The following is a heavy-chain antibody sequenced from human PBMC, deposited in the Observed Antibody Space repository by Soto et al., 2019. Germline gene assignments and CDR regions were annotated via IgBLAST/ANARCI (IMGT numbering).Heavy chain of an antibody. Sequence: QVQLVQSGAEVKKPGASVQVSCKASGYTFTSYGLSWVRQAPGQGLEWMRWISAYNGNTNHAQQLQGRVTMSTDTPPSRAYVELRSLICGDTAVYYCARELRIAAAGYFDYWGQGTLVTVSS. CDR3: ARELRIAAAGYFDY. D-gene: IGHD6-13*01. J-gene: IGHJ4*02. CDR1: GYTFTSYG. V-gene: IGHV1-18*01. CDR2: ISAYNGNT.